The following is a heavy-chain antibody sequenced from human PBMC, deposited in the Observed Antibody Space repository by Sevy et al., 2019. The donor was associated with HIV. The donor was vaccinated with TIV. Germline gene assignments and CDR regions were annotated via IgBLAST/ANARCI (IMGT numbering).Heavy chain of an antibody. Sequence: GGSLRLSCAASGFTFSSYAMSWVRQAPGKGLEWVSAISGSGGSTYYADSVKGRFTISRDNSKNTLYLQMNSLRADDTAVYYCAKGLGTGPDYGAPTFPEAYWGQGALVTVSS. D-gene: IGHD4-17*01. CDR2: ISGSGGST. CDR1: GFTFSSYA. J-gene: IGHJ4*02. CDR3: AKGLGTGPDYGAPTFPEAY. V-gene: IGHV3-23*01.